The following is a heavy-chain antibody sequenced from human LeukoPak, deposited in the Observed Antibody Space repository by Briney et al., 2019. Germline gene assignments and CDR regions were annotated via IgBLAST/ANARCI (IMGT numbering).Heavy chain of an antibody. V-gene: IGHV4-30-4*08. CDR1: GGSISSYY. CDR2: IYYSGST. J-gene: IGHJ4*02. D-gene: IGHD5-18*01. Sequence: KSSETLSLTCTVSGGSISSYYWSWIRQPPEKGLEWIGYIYYSGSTYYNPSLKSRVTISVDTSKNQFSLKLSSVTAADTAVYYCARAAVDTAMDTINTNFDYWGQGTLVTVSS. CDR3: ARAAVDTAMDTINTNFDY.